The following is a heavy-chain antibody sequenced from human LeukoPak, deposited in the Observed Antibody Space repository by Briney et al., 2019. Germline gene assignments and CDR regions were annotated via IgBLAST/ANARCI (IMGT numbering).Heavy chain of an antibody. J-gene: IGHJ5*02. CDR2: ITRGSDYI. CDR3: ARVGGDGLVLRSNWFDP. D-gene: IGHD2-21*02. V-gene: IGHV3-21*01. Sequence: PGGSLRLSCAASGFTFSNFVMNWVRQAPGKGLEWVSSITRGSDYIYYADSVKGRFTISRDNAKNALYLQMNTLRAEDTAVYYCARVGGDGLVLRSNWFDPWGQGTLVTVSS. CDR1: GFTFSNFV.